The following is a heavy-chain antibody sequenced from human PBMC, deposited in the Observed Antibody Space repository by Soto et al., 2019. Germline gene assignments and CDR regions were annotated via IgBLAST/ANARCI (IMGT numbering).Heavy chain of an antibody. J-gene: IGHJ6*02. V-gene: IGHV5-10-1*01. CDR2: IDPSDSYT. D-gene: IGHD6-13*01. CDR3: ASPRSKGYSSSPNYYYYGMDV. Sequence: PGESLKIPCKGSGYSFTSYWISWVRQMPGKGLEWMGRIDPSDSYTNYSPSFQGHVTISADKSISTAYLQWSSLKASDTAMYYCASPRSKGYSSSPNYYYYGMDVWGQGTTVTVSS. CDR1: GYSFTSYW.